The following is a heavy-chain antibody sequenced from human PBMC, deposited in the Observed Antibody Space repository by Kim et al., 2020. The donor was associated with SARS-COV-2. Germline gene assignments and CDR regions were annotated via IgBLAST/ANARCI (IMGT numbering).Heavy chain of an antibody. J-gene: IGHJ4*02. Sequence: GGSLRLSCTVSGVSFGDYCWSWVRQAPGKGLEWIALIRIKAFGETTDYAASVEGRFTISSDDSKSTAYLQMDSLRTEDTAQYYCTRGVYDYGLGSYRFDYWGQGTLVTVSS. V-gene: IGHV3-49*04. D-gene: IGHD3-16*02. CDR1: GVSFGDYC. CDR2: IRIKAFGETT. CDR3: TRGVYDYGLGSYRFDY.